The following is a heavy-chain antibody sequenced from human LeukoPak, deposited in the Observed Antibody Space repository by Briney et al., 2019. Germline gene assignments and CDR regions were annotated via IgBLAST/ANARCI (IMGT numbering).Heavy chain of an antibody. D-gene: IGHD2-2*01. CDR1: GGSISSGGYY. V-gene: IGHV4-61*08. CDR3: ARDGTTTIDCSSTSCYEANWFDP. Sequence: SETLSLTCTVSGGSISSGGYYWSWIRQHPGKGLEWIGYIYYSGSTNYNPSLKSRVTISVDTSKNQFSLKLSSVTAADTAVYYCARDGTTTIDCSSTSCYEANWFDPWGQGTLVTVSS. CDR2: IYYSGST. J-gene: IGHJ5*02.